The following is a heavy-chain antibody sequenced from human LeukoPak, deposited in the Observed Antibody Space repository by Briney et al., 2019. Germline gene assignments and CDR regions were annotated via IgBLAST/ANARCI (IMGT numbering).Heavy chain of an antibody. CDR3: ARAHYYGSGSYNWFDP. D-gene: IGHD3-10*01. Sequence: SVKVSCKASGGTFSGYGISWVRQAPGQGLEWMGGIIPIFGTANYAQKFQDRVTITADESTSTAYMELSSLRSEDTAVYYCARAHYYGSGSYNWFDPWGQGTLVTVSS. CDR2: IIPIFGTA. CDR1: GGTFSGYG. V-gene: IGHV1-69*13. J-gene: IGHJ5*02.